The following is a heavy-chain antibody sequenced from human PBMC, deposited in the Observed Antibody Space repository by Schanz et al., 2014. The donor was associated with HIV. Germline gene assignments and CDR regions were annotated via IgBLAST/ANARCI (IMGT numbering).Heavy chain of an antibody. CDR3: AGSSEYSSGWYVL. V-gene: IGHV1-2*02. J-gene: IGHJ5*02. D-gene: IGHD3-22*01. CDR2: VKPNSGGT. CDR1: GYTFTSYY. Sequence: QVQLVQSGAEVKKPGASMKVSCKASGYTFTSYYIHWVRQAPGQGLEWMGWVKPNSGGTYYAKKFQGRIIMTRDTSIRTASMELSRLRSDDTAVYFCAGSSEYSSGWYVLWGQGTLVTVSS.